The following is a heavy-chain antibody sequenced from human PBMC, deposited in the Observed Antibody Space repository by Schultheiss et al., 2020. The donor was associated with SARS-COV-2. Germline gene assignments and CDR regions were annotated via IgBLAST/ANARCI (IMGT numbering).Heavy chain of an antibody. J-gene: IGHJ5*02. CDR1: GGSFSGYY. Sequence: SQTLSLTCAVYGGSFSGYYWNWIRQPPGKGPEWIGEITHSGSANYNPSLKSRVTISVDTSKNQFSLRLSSVTAADTAVYYCARVNWSNWFDPWGQGTLVTVSS. CDR3: ARVNWSNWFDP. D-gene: IGHD1-1*01. V-gene: IGHV4-34*01. CDR2: ITHSGSA.